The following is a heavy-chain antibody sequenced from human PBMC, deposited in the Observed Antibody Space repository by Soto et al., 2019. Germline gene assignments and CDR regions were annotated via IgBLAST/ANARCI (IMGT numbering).Heavy chain of an antibody. V-gene: IGHV4-30-4*01. CDR2: IYYNGST. CDR1: GGSIGRSDYY. CDR3: ARSRILARPSDWFDP. D-gene: IGHD1-20*01. J-gene: IGHJ5*02. Sequence: QVRLQESGPGLVKPSQTLSLTCTVSGGSIGRSDYYWSWIRQPPGKGLEWIGYIYYNGSTYYNPSLKSRLTQSVDTSQTPLTLKLTSVTAADTAVYYCARSRILARPSDWFDPWCSATRVTVSS.